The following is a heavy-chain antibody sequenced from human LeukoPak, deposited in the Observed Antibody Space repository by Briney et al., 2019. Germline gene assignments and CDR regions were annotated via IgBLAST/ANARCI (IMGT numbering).Heavy chain of an antibody. D-gene: IGHD6-13*01. J-gene: IGHJ4*02. CDR3: ARSNNWYSQFDY. Sequence: SQTLSLTCTVSGGSITSGGYYWSWIRQPAGQGLEWIGRVYTTGSTNYNPSLKSRVTMSLDTSKNQFSLKMTSVTAADTAVYYCARSNNWYSQFDYWGQGTLVTVAS. V-gene: IGHV4-61*02. CDR1: GGSITSGGYY. CDR2: VYTTGST.